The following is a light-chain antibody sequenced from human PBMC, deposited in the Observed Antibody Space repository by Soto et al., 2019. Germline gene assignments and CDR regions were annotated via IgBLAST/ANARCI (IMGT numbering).Light chain of an antibody. CDR3: QQYGSSEIT. CDR2: DAS. V-gene: IGKV3-11*01. J-gene: IGKJ5*01. Sequence: EIVLTQSPAILSLSPGERATLSCRASQSIGNFLAWYQQKPGQPPRLLIFDASNRAAGVPARFSGSGSGTDFTLTISRLEPEDFAVYYCQQYGSSEITFGQGTRREIK. CDR1: QSIGNF.